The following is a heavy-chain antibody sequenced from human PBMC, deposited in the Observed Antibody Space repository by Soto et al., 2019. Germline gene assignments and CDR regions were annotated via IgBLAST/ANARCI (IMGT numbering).Heavy chain of an antibody. D-gene: IGHD3-9*01. CDR2: IYYSGST. CDR1: GGSISSYY. V-gene: IGHV4-59*01. J-gene: IGHJ6*03. CDR3: ARIRYLSVHYYYYMDV. Sequence: SETLSLTCTVSGGSISSYYWSWIRQPPGKGLEWIGYIYYSGSTNYNPSLKSRVTISVDTSKNQFSLKLSSVTAADTAVYYCARIRYLSVHYYYYMDVWGKGTTVTVSS.